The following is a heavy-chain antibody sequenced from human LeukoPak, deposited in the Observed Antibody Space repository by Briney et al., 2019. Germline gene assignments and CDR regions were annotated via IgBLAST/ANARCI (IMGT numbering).Heavy chain of an antibody. D-gene: IGHD4-17*01. J-gene: IGHJ4*02. Sequence: GGSLRLSCAASGFTFSSYAMSWVRQAPGKGLEWVSAISGSGGSTHYADSVKGRFTISRDNSKNTLYLQMNSLRAEDTAVYYCAHPPGSRMTTVTSVYWGQGTLVTVSS. CDR1: GFTFSSYA. V-gene: IGHV3-23*01. CDR2: ISGSGGST. CDR3: AHPPGSRMTTVTSVY.